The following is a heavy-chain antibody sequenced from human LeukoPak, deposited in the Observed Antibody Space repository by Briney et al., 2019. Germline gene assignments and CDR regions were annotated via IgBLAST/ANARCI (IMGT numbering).Heavy chain of an antibody. J-gene: IGHJ3*02. D-gene: IGHD2-21*02. CDR2: IYSGGGT. CDR3: ARAVGVTAIHNAFDI. Sequence: PSETLSLTCAVYGGSFSGYYWSWVRQAPGKGLEWVSVIYSGGGTDYADSVKGRFTISRDNSKNTLYLQMNSLRAEDTAVYYCARAVGVTAIHNAFDIWGQGTMVTVSS. V-gene: IGHV3-66*02. CDR1: GGSFSGYY.